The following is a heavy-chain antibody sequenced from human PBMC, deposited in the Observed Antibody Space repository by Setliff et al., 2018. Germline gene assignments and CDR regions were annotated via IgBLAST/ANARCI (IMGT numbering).Heavy chain of an antibody. V-gene: IGHV3-21*01. CDR2: SSTGGRYR. CDR1: GFTFSSYT. J-gene: IGHJ4*02. CDR3: FGAGTCSY. Sequence: GGSLRLSCAGSGFTFSSYTMNWVRQAPGKGLEWVSSSSTGGRYRYYAGSVEGRFTVSRDNAKNSLSLQMNSLRTEDTAVYYCFGAGTCSYWGQGTLVTVSS. D-gene: IGHD3-10*01.